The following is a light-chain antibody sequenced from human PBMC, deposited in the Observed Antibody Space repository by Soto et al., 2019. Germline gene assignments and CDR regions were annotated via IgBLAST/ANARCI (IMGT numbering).Light chain of an antibody. CDR3: QQRNIWPPVT. V-gene: IGKV3-11*01. CDR1: PSVTNY. J-gene: IGKJ5*01. Sequence: EIVLTRSPATLSLSPGERAAPSGMASPSVTNYLAWYQQKPGQPPRLLIYGAFNRAAGIPARFSGSGSGTDFTLTISSLEPEDSAVYYCQQRNIWPPVTFGQGTRLEIK. CDR2: GAF.